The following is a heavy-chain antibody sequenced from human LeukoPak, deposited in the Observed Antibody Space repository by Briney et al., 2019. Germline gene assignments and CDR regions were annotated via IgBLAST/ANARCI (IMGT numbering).Heavy chain of an antibody. V-gene: IGHV3-23*01. CDR2: ISGSGGST. CDR3: ARDRYCTNGVCLHDY. D-gene: IGHD2-8*01. Sequence: GGSLRLSCAASGFTFSSYAMSWVRQAPGKGLEWVSAISGSGGSTYYADSVKGRFTISRDNSKNTLYLQMNSLRAEDTAVYYCARDRYCTNGVCLHDYWGQGTLVTVSS. J-gene: IGHJ4*02. CDR1: GFTFSSYA.